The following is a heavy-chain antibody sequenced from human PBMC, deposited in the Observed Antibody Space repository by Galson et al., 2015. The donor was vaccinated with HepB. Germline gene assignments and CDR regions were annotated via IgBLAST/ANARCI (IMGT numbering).Heavy chain of an antibody. Sequence: SLRLSCAASGFTFSSYGMHWVRQAPGKGLEWVAVISYDGSNKYYADSVKGRFTISRDNSKNTLYLQMNSLRAEDTAVYYCAAKIHFDYWGQGTLVTVSS. V-gene: IGHV3-30*03. CDR3: AAKIHFDY. J-gene: IGHJ4*02. CDR2: ISYDGSNK. CDR1: GFTFSSYG.